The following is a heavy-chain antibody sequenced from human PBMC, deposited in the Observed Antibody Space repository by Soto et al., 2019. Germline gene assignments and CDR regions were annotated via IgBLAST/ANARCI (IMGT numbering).Heavy chain of an antibody. J-gene: IGHJ6*02. CDR1: GYTFTGYY. CDR2: INPNSGDT. V-gene: IGHV1-2*02. D-gene: IGHD1-26*01. CDR3: AKGGAIVAAGTRVYLYNAMDV. Sequence: ASVKVSFKASGYTFTGYYVHWVRQAPGQGLEWMGWINPNSGDTHLAQRFQGRVTMNRDTSIGTAYMELRGLTSDDTAEYYCAKGGAIVAAGTRVYLYNAMDVWGQGTTVTVS.